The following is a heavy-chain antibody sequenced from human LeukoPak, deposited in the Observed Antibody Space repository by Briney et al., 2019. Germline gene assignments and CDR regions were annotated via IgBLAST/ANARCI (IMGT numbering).Heavy chain of an antibody. CDR2: ISSSTGTI. Sequence: GGSLRLSCAASGFTFSTYSMNWVRQAPGKGLEWVSYISSSTGTIYYADSVKGRFTISRDNAKNSLYLQMNSLRADDTAVYYCARDSRIAARLFDYWGQGTLVTVSS. V-gene: IGHV3-48*01. CDR3: ARDSRIAARLFDY. D-gene: IGHD6-6*01. J-gene: IGHJ4*02. CDR1: GFTFSTYS.